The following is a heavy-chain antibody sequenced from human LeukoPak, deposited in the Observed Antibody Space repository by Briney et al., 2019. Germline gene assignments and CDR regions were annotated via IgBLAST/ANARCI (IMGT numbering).Heavy chain of an antibody. J-gene: IGHJ4*02. D-gene: IGHD1-26*01. CDR3: AKGSKWELPLDY. V-gene: IGHV3-43D*03. Sequence: GGSLRLSCAASGFKFSSYSMNWVRQAPGKGLEWVSLISWDGGSTYYADSVKGRFTISRDNSKNSLYLQMNSLRAEDTALYYCAKGSKWELPLDYWGQGTLVTVSS. CDR2: ISWDGGST. CDR1: GFKFSSYS.